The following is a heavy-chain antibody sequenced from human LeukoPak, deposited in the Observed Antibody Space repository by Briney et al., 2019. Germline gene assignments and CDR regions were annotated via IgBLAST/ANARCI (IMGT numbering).Heavy chain of an antibody. CDR2: NYCLSDNI. V-gene: IGHV3-23*01. CDR1: GFTFNKYS. CDR3: LKGRTRSRYPAMDG. J-gene: IGHJ6*03. D-gene: IGHD3-9*01. Sequence: GGSLRLSCAASGFTFNKYSMSLVRPAPGEGLELGSVNYCLSDNINYAESMEGRITISRDNYQYTLYLQMKSLGAEDTGLYFRLKGRTRSRYPAMDGRPKATKVSVSS.